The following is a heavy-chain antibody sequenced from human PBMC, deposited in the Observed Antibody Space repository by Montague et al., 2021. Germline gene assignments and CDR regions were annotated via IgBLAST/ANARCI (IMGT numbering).Heavy chain of an antibody. CDR1: GASITSGGYY. CDR3: ARDPRSYDMLTGYYGFYYYGLDV. J-gene: IGHJ6*02. Sequence: TLSLTCTVSGASITSGGYYWTWIRQPAGKGLEWIGRINTSGNTDYNPSLSSRVTILVDTSRNHLSLKLYSVTAADTATYFCARDPRSYDMLTGYYGFYYYGLDVWGQGTTVTVSS. D-gene: IGHD3-9*01. CDR2: INTSGNT. V-gene: IGHV4-61*02.